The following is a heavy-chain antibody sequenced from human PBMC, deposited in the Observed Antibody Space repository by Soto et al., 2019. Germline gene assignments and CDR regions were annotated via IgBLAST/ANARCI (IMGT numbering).Heavy chain of an antibody. J-gene: IGHJ5*02. D-gene: IGHD2-2*01. CDR1: GGSINSGDYY. CDR3: ARDKPLVPAASGWFDP. Sequence: QVQLQESGPGLVKPSQTLSLTCTVSGGSINSGDYYWSWIRQHPGKGLEWIGYIYYSGSTYYNPSLKSRATITVDTSKNQFSLKMTTVTAADTAVYYCARDKPLVPAASGWFDPWGQGTLVTVSS. CDR2: IYYSGST. V-gene: IGHV4-31*03.